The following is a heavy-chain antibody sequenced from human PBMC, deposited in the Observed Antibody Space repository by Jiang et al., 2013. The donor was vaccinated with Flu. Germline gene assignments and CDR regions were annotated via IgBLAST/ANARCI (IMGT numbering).Heavy chain of an antibody. CDR1: GGSISSYY. J-gene: IGHJ3*02. CDR3: ARDCSGGSCYFRAFDI. V-gene: IGHV4-4*07. CDR2: SIPVGAP. D-gene: IGHD2-15*01. Sequence: ETLSLTCTVSGGSISSYYWSWIRQPAGRDWSGLGVSIPVGAPTTTPSLKSRVTMSVDTSKNQFSLKLSSVTAADTAVYYCARDCSGGSCYFRAFDIWGQGTMVTVSS.